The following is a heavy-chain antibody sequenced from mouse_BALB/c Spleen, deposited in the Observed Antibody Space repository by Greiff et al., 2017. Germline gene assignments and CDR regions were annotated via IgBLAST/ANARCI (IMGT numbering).Heavy chain of an antibody. V-gene: IGHV14-3*02. CDR2: IDPANGNT. CDR3: ARPYFSYDYDGWFAY. Sequence: EVKVEESGAELVKPGASVKLSCTASGFNIKDTYMHWVKQRPEQGLEWIGRIDPANGNTKYDPKFQGKATITADTSSNTAYLQLSSLTSEDTAVYYCARPYFSYDYDGWFAYWGQGTLVTVSA. D-gene: IGHD2-4*01. CDR1: GFNIKDTY. J-gene: IGHJ3*01.